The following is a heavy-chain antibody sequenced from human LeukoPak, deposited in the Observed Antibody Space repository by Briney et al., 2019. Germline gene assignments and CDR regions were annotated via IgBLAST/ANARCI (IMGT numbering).Heavy chain of an antibody. Sequence: PSETLSLTCTVSGDSINSGDYYWTWIRQPPGKGLEWIGYIYYSGSTYYNPSLKSRVTISLDTSKNQFSLRLSSVTAADTAVYYCARQRFLEWLSWFDPWGQGTLVTVSS. CDR2: IYYSGST. CDR1: GDSINSGDYY. D-gene: IGHD3-3*01. J-gene: IGHJ5*02. CDR3: ARQRFLEWLSWFDP. V-gene: IGHV4-30-4*08.